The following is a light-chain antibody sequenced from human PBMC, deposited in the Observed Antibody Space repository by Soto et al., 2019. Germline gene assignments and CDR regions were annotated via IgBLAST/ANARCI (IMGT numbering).Light chain of an antibody. J-gene: IGKJ1*01. V-gene: IGKV1-39*01. CDR1: QPIRYS. CDR3: LQTGGSRTWT. CDR2: DAS. Sequence: DIQMTQPPSSLSASVGDRVTITCRASQPIRYSLNWYQQKPGKAPQVLIYDASTLQSGVPPRFSGSGSGTDFATATTRLQPEDFATYFCLQTGGSRTWTFGQGTRVEAK.